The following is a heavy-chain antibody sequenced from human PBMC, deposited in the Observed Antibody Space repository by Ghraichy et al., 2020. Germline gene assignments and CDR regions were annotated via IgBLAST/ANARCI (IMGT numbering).Heavy chain of an antibody. J-gene: IGHJ4*02. CDR3: TREWLLLGTTFDY. CDR1: GFTFGDYA. CDR2: IRSKAYGGTT. V-gene: IGHV3-49*03. D-gene: IGHD3-22*01. Sequence: GGSLRLSCTASGFTFGDYAMSWFRQAPGKGLEWVGFIRSKAYGGTTEYAASVKGRFTISRDDSKSIAYLQMNSLKTEDTAVYYCTREWLLLGTTFDYWGQGTLVTVSS.